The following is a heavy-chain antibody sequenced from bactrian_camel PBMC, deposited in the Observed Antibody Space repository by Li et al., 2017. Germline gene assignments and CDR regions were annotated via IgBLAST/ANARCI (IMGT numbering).Heavy chain of an antibody. CDR2: IVWDGSAT. J-gene: IGHJ4*01. D-gene: IGHD5*01. Sequence: HVQLVESGGGLVQPGGSLRLSCVASGFGFHIAYMTWVRQAPGKGLEWVSGIVWDGSATYYADSVKGRLTISRDTAKNTLYLQMNSLKPEDTAVYYCVGHEVGTWATYNFWGQGTQVTVS. CDR1: GFGFHIAY. CDR3: VGHEVGTWATYNF. V-gene: IGHV3S6*01.